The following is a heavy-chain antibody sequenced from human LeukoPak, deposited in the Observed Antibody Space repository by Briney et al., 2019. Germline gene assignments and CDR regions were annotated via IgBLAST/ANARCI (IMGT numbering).Heavy chain of an antibody. Sequence: GGSLRLSCAASGFTFSSYAMHWVRQAPGKGLEWVAVISYDGSNKYYADSVKGRFTISRDNSKNTLYLQMNSLRAEDTAVYYCARAEGSSGYYLYDYWGQGTLVTVSS. CDR1: GFTFSSYA. J-gene: IGHJ4*02. D-gene: IGHD3-22*01. V-gene: IGHV3-30*04. CDR3: ARAEGSSGYYLYDY. CDR2: ISYDGSNK.